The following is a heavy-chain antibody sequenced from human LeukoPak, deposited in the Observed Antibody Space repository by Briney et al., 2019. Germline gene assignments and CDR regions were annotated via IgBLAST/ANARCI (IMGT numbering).Heavy chain of an antibody. CDR1: GFTFSSYS. J-gene: IGHJ5*02. CDR3: ARSDTAMDDDWFDP. V-gene: IGHV3-21*01. CDR2: ISSSSSYI. Sequence: GXSLRLSCAASGFTFSSYSMNWVRQAPGKGLEWVSSISSSSSYIYYADSVKGRFTISRDNAKNSLYLQMNSLRAEDTAVYYCARSDTAMDDDWFDPWGQGTLVTVSS. D-gene: IGHD5-18*01.